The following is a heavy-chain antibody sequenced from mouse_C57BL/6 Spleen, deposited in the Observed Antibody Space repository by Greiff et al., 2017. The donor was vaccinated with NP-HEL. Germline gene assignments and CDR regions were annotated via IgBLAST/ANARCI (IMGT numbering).Heavy chain of an antibody. D-gene: IGHD2-1*01. CDR3: ARLEGYYGNYFDY. CDR2: INPSNGGT. Sequence: QVQLQQPGTELVRPGASVKLSCKASGYTFTSYWMHWVKQRPGQGLEWIGNINPSNGGTNYNEKFKSKATLTVDKSSSTAYMQLSSLTSKDSSVYYCARLEGYYGNYFDYWGQGTTLTVSS. J-gene: IGHJ2*01. V-gene: IGHV1-53*01. CDR1: GYTFTSYW.